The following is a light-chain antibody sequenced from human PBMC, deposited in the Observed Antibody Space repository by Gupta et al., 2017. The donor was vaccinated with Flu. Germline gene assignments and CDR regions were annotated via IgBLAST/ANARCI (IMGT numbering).Light chain of an antibody. CDR1: QSISNN. J-gene: IGKJ1*01. Sequence: DIMLTQSPATLSVSLGERVTVSCRASQSISNNLAWYQQKPGQPPRLLIYNSYTRATDIPARFSGAGSGTDFTLTIDSLRSEDFAVYYCQQYSDRPPWTFGPGTKVDLK. V-gene: IGKV3-15*01. CDR3: QQYSDRPPWT. CDR2: NSY.